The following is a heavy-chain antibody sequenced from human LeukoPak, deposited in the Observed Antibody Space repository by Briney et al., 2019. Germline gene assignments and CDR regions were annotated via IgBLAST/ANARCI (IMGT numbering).Heavy chain of an antibody. CDR2: FDPEDGET. V-gene: IGHV1-24*01. CDR1: GYTFTSYY. CDR3: ATDGNYDFWSGYAFDI. Sequence: ASVKVSCKASGYTFTSYYMHWVRQAPGQGLEWMGGFDPEDGETIYAQKFQGRVTMTEDTSTDTAYMELSSLRSEDTAVYYCATDGNYDFWSGYAFDIWGQGTMVTVSS. D-gene: IGHD3-3*01. J-gene: IGHJ3*02.